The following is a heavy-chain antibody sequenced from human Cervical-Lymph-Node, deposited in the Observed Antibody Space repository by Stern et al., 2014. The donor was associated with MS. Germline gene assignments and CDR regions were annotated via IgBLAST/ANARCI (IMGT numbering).Heavy chain of an antibody. CDR3: ARETQWSSLFDF. Sequence: VQLEESGPGLVKPSETLSLTCTVSHGSLNSYYWSWIRQSPGKGLEWIGHISYSGNTNYNPSLRSRVAVLADTSKTQFSLRLTSMTTADTAVYYCARETQWSSLFDFWGQGMLVTVSS. V-gene: IGHV4-59*01. D-gene: IGHD2-8*01. CDR1: HGSLNSYY. J-gene: IGHJ4*01. CDR2: ISYSGNT.